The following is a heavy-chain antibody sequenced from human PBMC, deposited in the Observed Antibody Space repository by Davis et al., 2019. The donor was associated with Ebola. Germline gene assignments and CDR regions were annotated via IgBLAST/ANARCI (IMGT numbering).Heavy chain of an antibody. V-gene: IGHV5-51*01. D-gene: IGHD2-8*02. J-gene: IGHJ3*02. CDR2: IYTGDSDT. CDR1: GYSFTSYW. CDR3: ASLRRTITGMDDGFDM. Sequence: GESLKISCKGSGYSFTSYWIAWVRQMPGKGLERMGIIYTGDSDTRYSPSFRGQVTISADKSIKTAFLQWSSLKASDTALYYCASLRRTITGMDDGFDMWGQGTMVTVSS.